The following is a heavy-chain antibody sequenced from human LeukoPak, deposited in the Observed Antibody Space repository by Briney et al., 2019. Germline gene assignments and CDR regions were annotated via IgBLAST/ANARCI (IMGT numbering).Heavy chain of an antibody. CDR3: ARVGMNCSGGSCYFLGGYFDY. Sequence: SETLSLTCSVSGASISSYYWSWIRQPPGKGLEWIGYIYYSGSTNYNPSLKSRVTISVDTSKNQFSLKLSSVTAADTAVYYCARVGMNCSGGSCYFLGGYFDYWGQGTLVTVSS. CDR2: IYYSGST. V-gene: IGHV4-59*01. J-gene: IGHJ4*02. CDR1: GASISSYY. D-gene: IGHD2-15*01.